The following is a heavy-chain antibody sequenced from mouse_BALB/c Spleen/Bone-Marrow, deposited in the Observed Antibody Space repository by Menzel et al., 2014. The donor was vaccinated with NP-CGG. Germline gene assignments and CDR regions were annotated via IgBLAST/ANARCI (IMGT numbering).Heavy chain of an antibody. CDR3: ARSLLLRPDY. D-gene: IGHD1-1*01. J-gene: IGHJ2*01. CDR1: GFTFSSFG. Sequence: EVKLVESGGGLVQPGGSRKLSCAASGFTFSSFGMHWVRPAPEKGLEWVAYISSGSSTIYYADTVKGRFTISRDNPKNTLFLQMTSLRSEDTAMYYCARSLLLRPDYWGQGTTLTVSS. V-gene: IGHV5-17*02. CDR2: ISSGSSTI.